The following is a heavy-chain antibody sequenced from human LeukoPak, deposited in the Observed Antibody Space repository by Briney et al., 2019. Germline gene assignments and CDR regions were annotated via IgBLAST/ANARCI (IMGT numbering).Heavy chain of an antibody. J-gene: IGHJ6*02. Sequence: PAGSLSLYCAASAFTFNSYTMHRHRQAQGKGLEWVAVISYDGSNKDYADSVKGRFTISRDNSKNTMYLQMISLRAEDAAVYYCARDVVVTSYYYYGMDVWGQGTTVTVSS. CDR2: ISYDGSNK. V-gene: IGHV3-30*04. D-gene: IGHD2-21*02. CDR1: AFTFNSYT. CDR3: ARDVVVTSYYYYGMDV.